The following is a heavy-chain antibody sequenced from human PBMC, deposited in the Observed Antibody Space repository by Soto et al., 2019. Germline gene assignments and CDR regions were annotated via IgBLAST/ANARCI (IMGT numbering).Heavy chain of an antibody. D-gene: IGHD2-15*01. CDR3: EGGLAGGGDV. J-gene: IGHJ6*02. Sequence: EVQLVESGGGLVRPGGSLRLSCAASGFTFSSYWMHWVRQVPGKGLVWVSRIDEDGGTTDYADSVKGRFTISRDNAKNTLYRQRNRGRVGDPAVFYGEGGLAGGGDVWGQGTPVTVSS. V-gene: IGHV3-74*02. CDR1: GFTFSSYW. CDR2: IDEDGGTT.